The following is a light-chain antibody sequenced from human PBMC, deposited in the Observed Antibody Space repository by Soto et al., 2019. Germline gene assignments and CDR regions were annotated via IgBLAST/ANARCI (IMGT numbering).Light chain of an antibody. CDR1: QSISTF. J-gene: IGKJ1*01. CDR2: AAS. V-gene: IGKV1-39*01. Sequence: DLQMTQSPSSLSASVGDRVTITCRASQSISTFLNWYQQKPGNAPKLLIYAASNLKSGVPSRFSGSGTGTEFTLTISSLQREDFATYYCQQSYTTPRTFGPGAKVEI. CDR3: QQSYTTPRT.